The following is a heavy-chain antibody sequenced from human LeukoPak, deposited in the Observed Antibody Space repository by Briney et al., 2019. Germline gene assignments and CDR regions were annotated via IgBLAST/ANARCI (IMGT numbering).Heavy chain of an antibody. CDR3: ARHGEIGYCSSTSCYTFDY. D-gene: IGHD2-2*02. J-gene: IGHJ4*02. CDR2: ICYIGST. V-gene: IGHV4-39*01. CDR1: GGSMSSSSYY. Sequence: SETLYLTCTVSGGSMSSSSYYWGWIRQPPGKVLEWIESICYIGSTYYNPSLKSRVTISVDTSKNQFSLKLSSVTAADTAVYYCARHGEIGYCSSTSCYTFDYWGQGTLVTVSS.